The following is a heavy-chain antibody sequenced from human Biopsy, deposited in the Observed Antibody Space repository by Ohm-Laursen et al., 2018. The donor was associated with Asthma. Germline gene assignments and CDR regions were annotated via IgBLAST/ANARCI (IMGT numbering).Heavy chain of an antibody. D-gene: IGHD4/OR15-4a*01. CDR1: GFTFSISC. CDR2: INEDGSEQ. Sequence: SLRLSCAASGFTFSISCMTWVRQAPGKRLEWVANINEDGSEQHYVGSVKGRFTISRDNAKNSLYLQMDSLRAEDTAVYFCARKTYYYSATYGWFDAWGQGTLVTVSS. J-gene: IGHJ5*02. CDR3: ARKTYYYSATYGWFDA. V-gene: IGHV3-7*05.